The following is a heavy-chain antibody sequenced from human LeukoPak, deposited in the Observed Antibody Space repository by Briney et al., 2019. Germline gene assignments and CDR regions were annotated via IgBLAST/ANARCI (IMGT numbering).Heavy chain of an antibody. Sequence: SETLSLTCAVYGGSFSGYYWSWIRQPPGKGLEWIGEINHSGSTNYNPSLKSRVTISVDTSKNQFSLKLSSVTAADTAVYYCARDPQPRYRGSYFGGGGAFDIWGQGTMVTVSS. CDR3: ARDPQPRYRGSYFGGGGAFDI. J-gene: IGHJ3*02. CDR2: INHSGST. CDR1: GGSFSGYY. D-gene: IGHD1-26*01. V-gene: IGHV4-34*01.